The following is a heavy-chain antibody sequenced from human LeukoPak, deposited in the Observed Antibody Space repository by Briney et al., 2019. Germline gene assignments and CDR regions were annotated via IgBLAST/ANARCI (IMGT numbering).Heavy chain of an antibody. Sequence: GGSLRLSCAVSGFSFSDYYMSWIRQAPGKGLEWVSYIRSSDSTISYADSVKGRFTISRDNAKNSLYLQMNSLRADDTAIYYCARDRDGAFDYWGQGTLVTVSS. CDR2: IRSSDSTI. CDR1: GFSFSDYY. CDR3: ARDRDGAFDY. D-gene: IGHD3-10*01. V-gene: IGHV3-11*04. J-gene: IGHJ4*02.